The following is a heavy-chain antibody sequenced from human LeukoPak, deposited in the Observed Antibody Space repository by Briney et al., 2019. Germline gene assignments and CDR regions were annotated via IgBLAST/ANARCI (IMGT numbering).Heavy chain of an antibody. D-gene: IGHD2-21*02. CDR1: GYSFTSYW. CDR2: IYPGDSDT. CDR3: AGHGAYCGGDCYPELDPNWFDP. Sequence: KHGESLKISCKGSGYSFTSYWIGWVRQMPGKGLEWMGIIYPGDSDTRYSPSFQGQVTISADKSISTAYLQWSSLKASDTAMYYCAGHGAYCGGDCYPELDPNWFDPWGQGTLVTVSS. V-gene: IGHV5-51*01. J-gene: IGHJ5*02.